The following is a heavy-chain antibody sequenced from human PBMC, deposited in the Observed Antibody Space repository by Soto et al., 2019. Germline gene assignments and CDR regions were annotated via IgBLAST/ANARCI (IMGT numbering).Heavy chain of an antibody. CDR1: GFTFSSYA. CDR2: ISYDGSNK. CDR3: AREDY. V-gene: IGHV3-30-3*01. Sequence: QVQLVESGGGVVQPGRSLRLSCAASGFTFSSYAMHWVRQAPGKGLEWVAVISYDGSNKYYADSVKGRFTISRDNSRNALDLQMNSLSAEDTAVYYCAREDYWGQGTLVTLSS. J-gene: IGHJ4*02.